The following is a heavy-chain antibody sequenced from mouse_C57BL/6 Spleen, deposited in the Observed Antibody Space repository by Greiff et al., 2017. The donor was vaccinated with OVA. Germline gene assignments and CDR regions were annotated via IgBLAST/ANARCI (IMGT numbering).Heavy chain of an antibody. Sequence: QVQLQQPGTELVKPGASVKLSCKASGYTFTSYWMHWVKQRPGQGLEWIGNINPSNGGTNYNEKFKSKATLTVDKSSSTAYMQLSSLTSQNSAVYYGASRGYGSAAAWFAYWGHGTLVTVSA. V-gene: IGHV1-53*01. CDR3: ASRGYGSAAAWFAY. CDR2: INPSNGGT. CDR1: GYTFTSYW. D-gene: IGHD6-1*01. J-gene: IGHJ3*01.